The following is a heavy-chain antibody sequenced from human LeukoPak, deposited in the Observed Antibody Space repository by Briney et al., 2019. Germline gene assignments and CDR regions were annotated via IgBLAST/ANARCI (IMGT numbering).Heavy chain of an antibody. D-gene: IGHD6-13*01. V-gene: IGHV4-59*01. CDR3: ARGSKQQLLYNWFDP. CDR1: GGSISSYY. J-gene: IGHJ5*02. Sequence: SETLSLTCTVSGGSISSYYWSWIRQPPGKGLEWIGYIYYSGSTNYNPSLKSRVTISVDTSKNQLSLKLSSVTAADTAVYYCARGSKQQLLYNWFDPWGQGTLVTVSS. CDR2: IYYSGST.